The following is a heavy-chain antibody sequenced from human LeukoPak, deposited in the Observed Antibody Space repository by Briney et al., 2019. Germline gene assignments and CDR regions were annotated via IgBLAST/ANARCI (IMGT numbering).Heavy chain of an antibody. V-gene: IGHV4-4*07. CDR3: ARDGYYKYHYYYYYVDV. CDR1: GGSISSYY. D-gene: IGHD3-9*01. CDR2: IYTSGST. J-gene: IGHJ6*03. Sequence: TPSATLSLTCTVSGGSISSYYWSWIRQPAGKGLEWNGRIYTSGSTNYNPSLKSRVPMSVDTSKNQFSLKLSSVTAADTAVYYCARDGYYKYHYYYYYVDVWGKGTTVTVSS.